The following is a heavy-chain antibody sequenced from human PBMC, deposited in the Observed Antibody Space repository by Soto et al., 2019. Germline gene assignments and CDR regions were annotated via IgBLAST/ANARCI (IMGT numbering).Heavy chain of an antibody. V-gene: IGHV4-39*01. CDR1: GGSISISNYY. CDR2: IYYSGST. J-gene: IGHJ4*02. D-gene: IGHD5-12*01. Sequence: PSETLSLTCTVSGGSISISNYYWDWIRQPPGKGLEWIGSIYYSGSTYYNPSLKSRVTISVDTSKNQFSLKLSSVTAADTGVYYCARHGGYSGYDWIDYWGQGTLVTVSS. CDR3: ARHGGYSGYDWIDY.